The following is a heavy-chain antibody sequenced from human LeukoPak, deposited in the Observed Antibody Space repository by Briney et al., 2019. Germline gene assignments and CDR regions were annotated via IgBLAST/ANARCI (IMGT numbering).Heavy chain of an antibody. CDR1: GITLSSYW. Sequence: GGSLRLSCAASGITLSSYWMTWVRQSPGKGLEWVAIIKPDGSDKYYVDSVKGRFTVSRDNAKNSLYLQMSSLRVEDTAVYYCARGGHRQKEFWGQGTLVTVSS. CDR3: ARGGHRQKEF. CDR2: IKPDGSDK. V-gene: IGHV3-7*01. J-gene: IGHJ4*02. D-gene: IGHD3-10*01.